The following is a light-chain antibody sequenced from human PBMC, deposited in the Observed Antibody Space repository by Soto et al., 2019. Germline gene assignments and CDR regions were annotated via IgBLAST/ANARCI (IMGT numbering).Light chain of an antibody. CDR3: QQYYSYPRT. CDR2: AAS. J-gene: IGKJ1*01. Sequence: MTQPPATLSVSPGERATLSCRASQSVSSNLAWYQQKPGKAPKLLIYAASTLQSGVPSRFSGSGSGTDFTLTISCLQSEDFATYYCQQYYSYPRTFGQGTKVDIK. CDR1: QSVSSN. V-gene: IGKV1-8*01.